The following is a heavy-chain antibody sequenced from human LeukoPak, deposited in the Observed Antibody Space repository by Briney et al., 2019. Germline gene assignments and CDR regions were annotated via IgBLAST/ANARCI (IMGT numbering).Heavy chain of an antibody. CDR3: ARDRPYCTNGVCYTPLGY. Sequence: GASVKVSCKASGYTFTSYGISWVRQAPGQGLEWMGWISAYNGNTNYAQKLQGRVTMTTDTSTSTAYMELRSLRSGDTAVYYCARDRPYCTNGVCYTPLGYWGQGTLVTVSS. CDR2: ISAYNGNT. J-gene: IGHJ4*02. CDR1: GYTFTSYG. V-gene: IGHV1-18*01. D-gene: IGHD2-8*01.